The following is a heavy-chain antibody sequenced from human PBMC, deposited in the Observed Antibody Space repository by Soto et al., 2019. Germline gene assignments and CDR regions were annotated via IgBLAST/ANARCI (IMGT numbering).Heavy chain of an antibody. CDR2: IWYDGSNK. CDR1: GFTFSSYG. Sequence: GGSLRLSCAASGFTFSSYGMHWVRQAPGKGLEWVAVIWYDGSNKYYADSVKGRFTISRDNSKNTLYLQMNSLRAEDTAVYYCARAYNLLYEEYYFDYWGQGTLVTVSS. J-gene: IGHJ4*02. CDR3: ARAYNLLYEEYYFDY. V-gene: IGHV3-33*01. D-gene: IGHD2-8*01.